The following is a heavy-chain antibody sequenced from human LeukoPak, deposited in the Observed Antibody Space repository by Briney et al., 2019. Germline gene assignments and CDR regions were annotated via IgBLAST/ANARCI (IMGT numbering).Heavy chain of an antibody. CDR2: IYYTGST. Sequence: SETLSLTCTVSGGSINNYYWSWVRQPPGAGLEWLAYIYYTGSTNYNPSLKTRLTISVDTSKNQFSLRLNSVTAADTAVYYRARFSQYYDSPTHYLDYWGQGILVTVSS. CDR3: ARFSQYYDSPTHYLDY. J-gene: IGHJ4*02. CDR1: GGSINNYY. V-gene: IGHV4-59*08. D-gene: IGHD2/OR15-2a*01.